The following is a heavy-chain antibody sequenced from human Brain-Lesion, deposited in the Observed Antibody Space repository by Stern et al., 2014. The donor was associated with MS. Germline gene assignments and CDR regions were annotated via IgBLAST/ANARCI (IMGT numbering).Heavy chain of an antibody. CDR3: ARGGRYYADY. CDR1: GNSFTHFY. D-gene: IGHD2-2*01. Sequence: MQLGESGAEVKKPGASVRVSCEASGNSFTHFYIHWVRQAPGQGLEWMGWINPNSGGTKFAQKFQGWVTITRDTSMTTAYMEVTSLTSDDTAVYYCARGGRYYADYWGQGTLVTVSS. CDR2: INPNSGGT. J-gene: IGHJ4*02. V-gene: IGHV1-2*04.